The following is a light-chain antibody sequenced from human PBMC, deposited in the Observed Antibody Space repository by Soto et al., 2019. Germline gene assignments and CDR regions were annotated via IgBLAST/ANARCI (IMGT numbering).Light chain of an antibody. V-gene: IGKV1-5*03. CDR3: QHYNSYSEA. J-gene: IGKJ1*01. CDR2: KAS. Sequence: DIQMTQSPSTLSGSVGDRVTITCRASQTISSWLAWYQQKPGKAPKLLIYKASTLKSGVPSRFSVSGSGTEFTLTISSLQPDDFATYYCQHYNSYSEAFGQGTKGELK. CDR1: QTISSW.